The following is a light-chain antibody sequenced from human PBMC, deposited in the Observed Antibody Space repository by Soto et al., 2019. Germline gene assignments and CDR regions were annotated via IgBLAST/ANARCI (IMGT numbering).Light chain of an antibody. CDR1: NSDVGSYKF. CDR3: CSFAGGGATWV. Sequence: QSALTQAASVSGSPGQSITISCTGTNSDVGSYKFVSWYQQHPGKVPKLIIYEATKRPSGLSNRFSGSKSGNTASLTISGLQAEDEADYYCCSFAGGGATWVFGGGTKLTVL. V-gene: IGLV2-23*01. J-gene: IGLJ3*02. CDR2: EAT.